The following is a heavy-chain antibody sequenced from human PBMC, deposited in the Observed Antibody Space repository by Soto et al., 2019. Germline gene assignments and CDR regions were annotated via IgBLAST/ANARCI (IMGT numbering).Heavy chain of an antibody. J-gene: IGHJ4*02. Sequence: QVQLVQSVAEVKKPGASVKVSCKASGYTLIRYYMHWVRQAPGQGLEWMGIINPISSYARYAQKFQGRVTMTRDTSTSTVYMELSSLRSEDTAVYYCARDPKKAYYYDSSGYYYFDYWGQGTLVTVSS. D-gene: IGHD3-22*01. CDR1: GYTLIRYY. CDR3: ARDPKKAYYYDSSGYYYFDY. V-gene: IGHV1-46*01. CDR2: INPISSYA.